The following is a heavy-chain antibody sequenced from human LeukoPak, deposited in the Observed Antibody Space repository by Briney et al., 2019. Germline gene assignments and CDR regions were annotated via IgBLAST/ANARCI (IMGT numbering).Heavy chain of an antibody. CDR1: GGSFSGYY. CDR2: INHSGST. CDR3: ARVGHIAAAGTYDY. D-gene: IGHD6-13*01. Sequence: PSETLSLTCAVYGGSFSGYYWSWIRQPPGKGLEWIGEINHSGSTNYNPSLKSRVTISVDTSKNQLSLKLSSVTAADTAVYYCARVGHIAAAGTYDYWGQGTLVTVSS. J-gene: IGHJ4*02. V-gene: IGHV4-34*01.